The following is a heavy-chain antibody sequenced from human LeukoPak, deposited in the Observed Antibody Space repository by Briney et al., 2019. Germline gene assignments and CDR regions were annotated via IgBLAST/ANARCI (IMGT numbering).Heavy chain of an antibody. CDR3: ARATYYYGSGSYLFDY. D-gene: IGHD3-10*01. Sequence: SETLSLTCTVSGGSISSDYWSWIRQPAGKGLEWIGRIYTTGSTNYSPSLKSRVTMSVDTSKNQFSLKLSSVTAADTAVYYCARATYYYGSGSYLFDYWGQGTLVTVSS. CDR1: GGSISSDY. V-gene: IGHV4-4*07. J-gene: IGHJ4*02. CDR2: IYTTGST.